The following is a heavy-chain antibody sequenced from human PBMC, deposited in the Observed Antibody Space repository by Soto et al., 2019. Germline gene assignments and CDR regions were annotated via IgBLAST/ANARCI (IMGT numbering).Heavy chain of an antibody. J-gene: IGHJ4*02. CDR2: IPYDRGNS. V-gene: IGHV3-30*18. CDR3: AKDREYSYGYADY. Sequence: QVHLVESGGGVVQPGRSLRLSCAASGFTFSSYGMYWVRQAPGRGLEWVAFIPYDRGNSYYADSVKGRFTISRDNSKNTLYLQMNSLTAEDTAVYYCAKDREYSYGYADYWGQGAPVTVSS. CDR1: GFTFSSYG. D-gene: IGHD5-18*01.